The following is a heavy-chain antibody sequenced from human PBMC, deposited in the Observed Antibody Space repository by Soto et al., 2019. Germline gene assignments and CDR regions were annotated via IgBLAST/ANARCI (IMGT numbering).Heavy chain of an antibody. CDR3: ILEWHPEAYKIPTFDY. CDR2: ISGSGGST. D-gene: IGHD3-3*01. V-gene: IGHV3-23*01. J-gene: IGHJ4*02. CDR1: GFTFSSYA. Sequence: GGSLRLSCAASGFTFSSYAMSWVRQAPGKGLEWVSAISGSGGSTYYADSVKGRFTISRDNSKNTLYLQMNSLRAEDTAVYYCILEWHPEAYKIPTFDYWGQGTLVTVSS.